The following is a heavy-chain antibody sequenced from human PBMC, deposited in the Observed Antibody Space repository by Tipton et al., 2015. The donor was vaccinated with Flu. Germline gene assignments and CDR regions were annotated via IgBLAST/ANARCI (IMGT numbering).Heavy chain of an antibody. CDR3: ARTWELRNFDY. J-gene: IGHJ4*02. Sequence: TLSLTCRVSGGSISSGGAYWSWIRQPPGKGLEWIGEINHSGSTNYKSSLKSRVTISVDTSKNQFSLKLNSVTAADTAVYYCARTWELRNFDYWGQGILVTVSS. CDR1: GGSISSGGAY. CDR2: INHSGST. D-gene: IGHD1-26*01. V-gene: IGHV4-30-2*01.